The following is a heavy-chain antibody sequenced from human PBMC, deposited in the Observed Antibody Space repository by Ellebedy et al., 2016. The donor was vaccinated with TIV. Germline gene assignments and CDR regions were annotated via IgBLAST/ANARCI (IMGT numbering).Heavy chain of an antibody. V-gene: IGHV1-18*01. J-gene: IGHJ6*02. D-gene: IGHD3-10*01. Sequence: AASVKVSCNSSGYTFIDYGISWVRQAPGQGLDWMGWVSAYSGNTRYADNLQGRVTMTTDTSTDTAYMELRRLRSDDTAVYYCARYSGSGTYYRNGMDVWGQGTTVTVSS. CDR2: VSAYSGNT. CDR1: GYTFIDYG. CDR3: ARYSGSGTYYRNGMDV.